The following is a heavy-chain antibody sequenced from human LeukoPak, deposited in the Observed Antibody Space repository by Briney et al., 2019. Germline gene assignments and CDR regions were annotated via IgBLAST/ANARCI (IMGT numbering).Heavy chain of an antibody. V-gene: IGHV3-23*01. CDR2: ITGTGAST. Sequence: PGGSLRLSCAASGFTFSSYAMSWVRQAPGKGLEWVSAITGTGASTYYADSVKGRFTISRDNSKNTLYLQMNSLRGEDTAVYYCAKSRLVVTAFDYWGQGSLVTVSS. J-gene: IGHJ4*02. CDR1: GFTFSSYA. D-gene: IGHD4-23*01. CDR3: AKSRLVVTAFDY.